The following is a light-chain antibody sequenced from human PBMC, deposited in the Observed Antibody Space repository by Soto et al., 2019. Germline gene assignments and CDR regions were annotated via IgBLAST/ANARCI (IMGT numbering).Light chain of an antibody. CDR2: DAS. CDR1: QTVRNNY. CDR3: QQYGDSPYT. Sequence: EIVMTQSPATLSVSPGERATLSCRASQTVRNNYLAWYQQKPGQAPRLLIYDASSRATGIPDRFSGSGSGTDFTFTISRLEPEDFAVYYCQQYGDSPYTFGQGTKVDIK. J-gene: IGKJ2*01. V-gene: IGKV3-20*01.